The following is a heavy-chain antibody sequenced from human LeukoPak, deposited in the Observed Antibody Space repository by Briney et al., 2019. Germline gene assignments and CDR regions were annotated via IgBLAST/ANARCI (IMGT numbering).Heavy chain of an antibody. CDR2: TYYRSKWYN. CDR1: RDSVSSNSAA. D-gene: IGHD2-15*01. CDR3: ATGSYCSGGSCYLPAFDY. Sequence: SQTLSLTCAISRDSVSSNSAAWNWIRQSPSRGLEWLGRTYYRSKWYNDYAVSVKSRITINPDTSKNQFSLQLNSVTPEDTAVYYCATGSYCSGGSCYLPAFDYWGQGTLVTVSS. J-gene: IGHJ4*02. V-gene: IGHV6-1*01.